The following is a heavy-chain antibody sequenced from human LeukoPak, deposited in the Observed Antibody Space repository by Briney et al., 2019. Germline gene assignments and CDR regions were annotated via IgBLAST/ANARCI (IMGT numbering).Heavy chain of an antibody. CDR3: ARDYDSSGYYFDY. J-gene: IGHJ4*02. CDR2: ISSSSSTI. Sequence: GGSLRLSRAASGFAFSSYAMRWVRQAPGKGLEWVSYISSSSSTIYYADSVKGRFTISRDNAKNSLYLQMNSLRAEDTAVYYCARDYDSSGYYFDYWGQGTLVTVSS. D-gene: IGHD3-22*01. V-gene: IGHV3-48*04. CDR1: GFAFSSYA.